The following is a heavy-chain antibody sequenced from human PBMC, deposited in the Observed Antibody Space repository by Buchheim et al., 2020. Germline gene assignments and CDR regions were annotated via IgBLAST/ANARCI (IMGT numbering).Heavy chain of an antibody. CDR2: IIPVSGTT. J-gene: IGHJ4*02. V-gene: IGHV1-69*01. CDR1: GDTFSTYV. D-gene: IGHD3-22*01. Sequence: QVQLVQSGAEVKKPGSSVKVSCKASGDTFSTYVISWVRQAPGQGLEWMGGIIPVSGTTNYAQKFQGRVTITADESKSPAYMELSSLRSEDTAVYYCARARQAYYYDPRGYYNDYWGQGTL. CDR3: ARARQAYYYDPRGYYNDY.